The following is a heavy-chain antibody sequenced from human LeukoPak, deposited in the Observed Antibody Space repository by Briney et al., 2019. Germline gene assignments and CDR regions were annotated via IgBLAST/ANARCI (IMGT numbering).Heavy chain of an antibody. D-gene: IGHD2-21*01. J-gene: IGHJ5*02. Sequence: ASVKVSCKASGNTFSRYYFHWERQAPGQGLDWMGIITPTTGGANYAQKFQGRVAMTRDTSTSTVYMELSSLTSGDTAVYYCATSDSTTGNWFDPWGQGTLVTVSS. CDR2: ITPTTGGA. CDR1: GNTFSRYY. V-gene: IGHV1-46*01. CDR3: ATSDSTTGNWFDP.